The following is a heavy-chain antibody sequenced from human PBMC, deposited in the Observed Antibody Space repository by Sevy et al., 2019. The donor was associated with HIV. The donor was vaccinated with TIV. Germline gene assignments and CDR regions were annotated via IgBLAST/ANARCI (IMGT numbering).Heavy chain of an antibody. D-gene: IGHD1-26*01. Sequence: GGSLRLSCVASGFTFDSYWMHWVRQAPGKGLVWVSRINSDGSSTPYADSVKGRFTISRDNAKNTLYLQLNRLGADDTAAYYCTRGDTIVYPEGYYYHMDVWGKGTTVTVSS. J-gene: IGHJ6*03. CDR1: GFTFDSYW. V-gene: IGHV3-74*01. CDR2: INSDGSST. CDR3: TRGDTIVYPEGYYYHMDV.